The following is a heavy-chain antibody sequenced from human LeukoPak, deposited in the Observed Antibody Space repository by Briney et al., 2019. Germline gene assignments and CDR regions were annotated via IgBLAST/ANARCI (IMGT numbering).Heavy chain of an antibody. CDR1: GFTFSSYA. CDR2: ISSSSSYI. D-gene: IGHD3-22*01. CDR3: VRDWGYDSSGYWQKYFDT. Sequence: PGGSLRLSCAASGFTFSSYAMSWVRQAPGKGLEWVSSISSSSSYIYYADSVKGRFTISRDNAKNSLYLQMNSLRAEDTAVYYCVRDWGYDSSGYWQKYFDTWGQGTLVTVSS. J-gene: IGHJ4*02. V-gene: IGHV3-21*01.